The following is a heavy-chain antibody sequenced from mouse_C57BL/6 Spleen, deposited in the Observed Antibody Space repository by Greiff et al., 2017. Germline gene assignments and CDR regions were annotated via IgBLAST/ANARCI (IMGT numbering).Heavy chain of an antibody. CDR2: INYDGSST. V-gene: IGHV5-16*01. CDR3: ARETGTGSYAMDY. CDR1: GFTFSDYY. Sequence: EVKLVESEGGLVQPGSSMKLSCTASGFTFSDYYMAWVRQVPEKGLEWVANINYDGSSTYYLDSLKSRFIISRDNAKNILYLQMSSLKSEDTATYYCARETGTGSYAMDYWGQGTSVTVSS. D-gene: IGHD4-1*01. J-gene: IGHJ4*01.